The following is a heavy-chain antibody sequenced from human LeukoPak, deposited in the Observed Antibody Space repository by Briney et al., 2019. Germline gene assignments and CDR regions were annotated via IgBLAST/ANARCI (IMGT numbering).Heavy chain of an antibody. J-gene: IGHJ4*02. CDR3: AVYCSSTSCQSGY. Sequence: GGSLRLSCAASGFTFSSYAMSWVRQAPGKGLEWVSAISGSGGSTYYADSVKGRFTISRDNSKNTLYLQMNSLRAEDTAVYYCAVYCSSTSCQSGYWGQGTLVTVSS. CDR1: GFTFSSYA. V-gene: IGHV3-23*01. CDR2: ISGSGGST. D-gene: IGHD2-2*01.